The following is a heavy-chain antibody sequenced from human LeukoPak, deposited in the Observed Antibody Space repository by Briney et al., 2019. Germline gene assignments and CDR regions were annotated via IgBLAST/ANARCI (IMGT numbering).Heavy chain of an antibody. Sequence: SETLSLTCAVYGGSFSGYYWSWIRQPPGKGLEWIGEINHSGSTNYNPSLKSRVTISVDTSKNQFSLKLTSVTAADTAVYYCAREGYRYVPGDYWGQGTLVTVSS. J-gene: IGHJ4*02. V-gene: IGHV4-34*01. CDR1: GGSFSGYY. CDR3: AREGYRYVPGDY. D-gene: IGHD5-18*01. CDR2: INHSGST.